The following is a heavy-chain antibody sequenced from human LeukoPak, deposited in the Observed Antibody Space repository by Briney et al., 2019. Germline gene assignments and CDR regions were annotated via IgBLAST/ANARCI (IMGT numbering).Heavy chain of an antibody. J-gene: IGHJ6*02. CDR2: IVQDGSEK. CDR1: DFPFGTYW. D-gene: IGHD2-21*01. Sequence: GGSLRLSCTASDFPFGTYWMTWVRQAPGKGLEWVGNIVQDGSEKYYVDSVKGRFTISRDNTKNLLYLQMTSLRAEDTAVYYCARGFQGLDVWGQGTTVTVSS. V-gene: IGHV3-7*05. CDR3: ARGFQGLDV.